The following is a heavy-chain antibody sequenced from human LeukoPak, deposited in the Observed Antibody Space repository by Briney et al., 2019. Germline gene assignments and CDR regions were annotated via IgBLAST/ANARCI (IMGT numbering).Heavy chain of an antibody. Sequence: PGGSLRLSCAASGFIFSSYAVSWVRQAPGRGLEWVSAISGSGGSTYYADSVKGRFTISRDNSKNTLSLQMSSLRAEETAVYYCAKVDSSGWYGGVAFGIWGQGTMVTVSS. V-gene: IGHV3-23*01. CDR1: GFIFSSYA. CDR3: AKVDSSGWYGGVAFGI. J-gene: IGHJ3*02. D-gene: IGHD6-19*01. CDR2: ISGSGGST.